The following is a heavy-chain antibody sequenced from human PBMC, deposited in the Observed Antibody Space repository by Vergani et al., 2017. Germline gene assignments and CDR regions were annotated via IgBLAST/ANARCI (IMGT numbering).Heavy chain of an antibody. CDR3: ASGGHGSENGGALQL. CDR1: GYIFYNFW. V-gene: IGHV5-51*01. J-gene: IGHJ3*01. D-gene: IGHD3-10*01. CDR2: IYLGDSEV. Sequence: EKQLVQSGSETKKPGESLKISCQAFGYIFYNFWIGWVRQRPGRGLEWMGIIYLGDSEVKSNPTFRGHVIFSVDTSVNTAYLQWRSLQASDTATYFCASGGHGSENGGALQLWGQGTNITVSS.